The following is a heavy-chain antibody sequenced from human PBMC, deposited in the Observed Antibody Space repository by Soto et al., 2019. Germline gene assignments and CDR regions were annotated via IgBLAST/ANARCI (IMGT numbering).Heavy chain of an antibody. CDR3: ARDAGSSIAARPGVGVLYYYYGMDV. J-gene: IGHJ6*02. D-gene: IGHD6-6*01. CDR1: GFTVSSNY. CDR2: IYSGGST. V-gene: IGHV3-53*02. Sequence: EVQLVETGGGLIQPGGSLRLSCAASGFTVSSNYMSWVRQAPGKGLEWVSCIYSGGSTSYADSVKGRFTISRDNSKNTLYLQMNSLRAEETAVYYCARDAGSSIAARPGVGVLYYYYGMDVWGQGTTVTVSS.